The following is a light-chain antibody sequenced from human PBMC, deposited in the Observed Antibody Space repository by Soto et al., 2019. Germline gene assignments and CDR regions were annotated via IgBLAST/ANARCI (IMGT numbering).Light chain of an antibody. J-gene: IGLJ2*01. CDR2: RAD. V-gene: IGLV1-47*01. Sequence: QSVLTQPPSASGTPGQTVTISCSGRSSNIGGNYVYWYQQLPGTAPRLVLYRADQRPSGVPDRFSGSKSGTSASLAISGLRSEDEADYFCAAWDDTLSGLVFGGGT. CDR3: AAWDDTLSGLV. CDR1: SSNIGGNY.